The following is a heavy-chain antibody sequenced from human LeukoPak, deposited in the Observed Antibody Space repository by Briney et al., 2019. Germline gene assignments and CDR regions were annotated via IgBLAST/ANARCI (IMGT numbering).Heavy chain of an antibody. V-gene: IGHV3-21*01. Sequence: GGSLRLSCAASGFTFSSYTMNWVRQAPGKGLEWVSSIIRGSGYIYYADSVKGRFTISRDNPENSLYLQMNSLRAEDTAVYYCARGDYGDDHAFDIWGQGTMVTVSS. CDR2: IIRGSGYI. CDR1: GFTFSSYT. D-gene: IGHD4-17*01. CDR3: ARGDYGDDHAFDI. J-gene: IGHJ3*02.